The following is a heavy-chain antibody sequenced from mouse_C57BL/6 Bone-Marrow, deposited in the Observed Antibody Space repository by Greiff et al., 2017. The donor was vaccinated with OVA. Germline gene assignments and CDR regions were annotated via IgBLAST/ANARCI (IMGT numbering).Heavy chain of an antibody. V-gene: IGHV1-69*01. Sequence: QVQLQQPGAELVMPGASVKLSCKASGYTFTSYWMHWVKQRPGQGLEWIGEIDPSDSYTNYNQKFKGKSTLTVDKSSSTAYMQLSSLTSEDSAVYYCARGELGPRGYWGQGTTLTVSS. J-gene: IGHJ2*01. CDR2: IDPSDSYT. D-gene: IGHD4-1*01. CDR1: GYTFTSYW. CDR3: ARGELGPRGY.